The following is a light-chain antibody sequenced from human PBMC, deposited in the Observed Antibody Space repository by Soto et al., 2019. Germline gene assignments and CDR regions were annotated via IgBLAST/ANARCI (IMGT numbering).Light chain of an antibody. CDR2: GAS. CDR3: QYYYESSP. CDR1: QSVSTNQ. V-gene: IGKV3-20*01. J-gene: IGKJ4*01. Sequence: EIVLTQSPGTLSLSPGERATLSCRASQSVSTNQLAWYQQKPGQAPRLLIYGASSRATGIADRFSGSGSGTDFTLTISRLEPEDFAVYYCQYYYESSPFGRGTKVDI.